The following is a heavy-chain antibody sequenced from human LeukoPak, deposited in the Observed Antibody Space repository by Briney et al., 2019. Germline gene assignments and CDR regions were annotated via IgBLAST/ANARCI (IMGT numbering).Heavy chain of an antibody. CDR2: IGGSDGRT. J-gene: IGHJ4*02. CDR1: GFTFSNYA. V-gene: IGHV3-23*01. Sequence: PGRSLRLSCAASGFTFSNYAMSWVRQAPGKGLEWVSSIGGSDGRTYYAESVQGRFTISRDNSKKMLYLQMNSLRVEDTAVYFCADPPNADYWGQGTLVTVSS. D-gene: IGHD4/OR15-4a*01. CDR3: ADPPNADY.